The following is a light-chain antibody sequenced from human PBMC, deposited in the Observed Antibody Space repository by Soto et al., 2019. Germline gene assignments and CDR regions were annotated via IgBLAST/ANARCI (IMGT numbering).Light chain of an antibody. J-gene: IGLJ1*01. CDR1: SSDVGSYNL. Sequence: QSVLTQPASVSGSPGQSITISCTGTSSDVGSYNLVSWYQQHPGKAPKLMIFEVSKRPSGLSNRFSASKSGNTASLTISGLQSEDEADYYCCSDARSSTYVFGTGTKLTVL. V-gene: IGLV2-23*02. CDR2: EVS. CDR3: CSDARSSTYV.